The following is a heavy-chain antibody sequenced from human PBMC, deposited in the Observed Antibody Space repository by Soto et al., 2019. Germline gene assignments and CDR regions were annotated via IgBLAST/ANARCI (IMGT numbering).Heavy chain of an antibody. CDR3: AADMYYYDSSGYPNPYFDY. Sequence: ASVKVSCKASGFTFTSSAVQWVRQARGQRLEWIGWIVVGSGNTNYAQKFQERVTITRDMSTSTAYMELSSLRSEDTAVYYCAADMYYYDSSGYPNPYFDYWGQGTLVTVSS. CDR1: GFTFTSSA. J-gene: IGHJ4*02. D-gene: IGHD3-22*01. CDR2: IVVGSGNT. V-gene: IGHV1-58*01.